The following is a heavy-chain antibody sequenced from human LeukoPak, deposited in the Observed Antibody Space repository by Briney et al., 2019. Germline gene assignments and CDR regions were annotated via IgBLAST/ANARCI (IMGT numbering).Heavy chain of an antibody. Sequence: ASVKVSCKASGYTFTGYYMHWVRQAPGQELEWMGWINPNSGGTNYAQKFQGRVTMTRDTSISTAYMELSRLRSDDTAVYYCARAPWELPYYFDYWGQGTLVTVSS. V-gene: IGHV1-2*02. CDR2: INPNSGGT. D-gene: IGHD1-26*01. CDR1: GYTFTGYY. J-gene: IGHJ4*02. CDR3: ARAPWELPYYFDY.